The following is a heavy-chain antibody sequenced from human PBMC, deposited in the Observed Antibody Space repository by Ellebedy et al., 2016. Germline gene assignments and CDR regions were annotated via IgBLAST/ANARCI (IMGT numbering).Heavy chain of an antibody. Sequence: GESLKISXAASGFTFSSYAMSWVRQAPGKGLEWVSAISGSGGSTYYADSVKGRFTISRDNSKNTLYLQMNSLRAEDTAVYYCAGFLEWLYLEYWGQGTLVTVSS. CDR1: GFTFSSYA. CDR2: ISGSGGST. V-gene: IGHV3-23*01. CDR3: AGFLEWLYLEY. D-gene: IGHD3-3*01. J-gene: IGHJ4*02.